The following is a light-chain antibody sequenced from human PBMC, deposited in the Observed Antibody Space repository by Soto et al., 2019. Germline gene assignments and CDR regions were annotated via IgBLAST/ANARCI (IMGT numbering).Light chain of an antibody. CDR2: GAS. CDR1: QSVTSS. CDR3: QQYDKLPPT. V-gene: IGKV3-15*01. J-gene: IGKJ1*01. Sequence: EIVMTQSPAALSVSPGERATLSCRASQSVTSSLAWYQQTPGQAPRLLIYGASTRATGIPARFSGSGSGTEFTLTISGLQSEDFALYYCQQYDKLPPTFGQGTK.